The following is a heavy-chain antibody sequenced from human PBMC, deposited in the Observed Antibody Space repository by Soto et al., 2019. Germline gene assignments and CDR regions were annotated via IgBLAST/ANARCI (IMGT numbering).Heavy chain of an antibody. CDR3: ARYSDSSGYYVFDY. D-gene: IGHD3-22*01. CDR2: ISSSSSYI. Sequence: EVQLVESGGGLVKPGGSLRLSCAASGFTFSSYSMNWVRQAPGKGLEWVSSISSSSSYIYYADSVKGRFTISRDNAKNSLYLQMNNLRAEDTAVYYCARYSDSSGYYVFDYWGQGTLVTVSS. V-gene: IGHV3-21*01. J-gene: IGHJ4*02. CDR1: GFTFSSYS.